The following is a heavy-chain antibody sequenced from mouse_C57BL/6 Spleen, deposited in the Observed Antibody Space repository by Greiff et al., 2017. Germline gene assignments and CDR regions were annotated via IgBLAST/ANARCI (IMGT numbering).Heavy chain of an antibody. V-gene: IGHV1-80*01. D-gene: IGHD2-1*01. Sequence: QVQLQQSGAELVKPGASVKISCKASGYAFSSYWMNWVKQRPGKGLEWIGQIYPGDGDTNNNGKFKGKATLTADKSSSTAYMQLSSLSSDDSAVYFCARRDYGNYESYFDYWGQGTTLTVSS. CDR3: ARRDYGNYESYFDY. J-gene: IGHJ2*01. CDR1: GYAFSSYW. CDR2: IYPGDGDT.